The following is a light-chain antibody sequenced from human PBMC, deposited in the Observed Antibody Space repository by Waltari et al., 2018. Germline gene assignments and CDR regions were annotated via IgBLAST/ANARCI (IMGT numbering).Light chain of an antibody. CDR3: QKYGTLPAT. CDR2: DAS. V-gene: IGKV3-20*01. CDR1: QSGSRT. Sequence: EIVLTQSPGTLSVSPGERVTLSCRASQSGSRTLAWYQQKPGQAPRLLIYDASTRATGIPDRFSGSGSGTDFSLTISRLEPEDFAVYYCQKYGTLPATFGQGTKVEIK. J-gene: IGKJ1*01.